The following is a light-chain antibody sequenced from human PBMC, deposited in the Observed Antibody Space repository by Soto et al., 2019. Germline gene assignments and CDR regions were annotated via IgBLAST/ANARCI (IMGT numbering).Light chain of an antibody. CDR1: QSVSSSH. CDR2: DAS. Sequence: PGERATLSCRASQSVSSSHLAWYQQKRGQAPRLLIYDASNRATGIPARFSGSGSGTDFTLTISRLEPEDFAVYYCQQYGSSGTFGQGTKVDIK. V-gene: IGKV3-20*01. J-gene: IGKJ1*01. CDR3: QQYGSSGT.